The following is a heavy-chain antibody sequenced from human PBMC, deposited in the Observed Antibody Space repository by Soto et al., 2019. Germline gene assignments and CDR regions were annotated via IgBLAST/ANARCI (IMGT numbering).Heavy chain of an antibody. CDR3: ASLPLGKGTAMPYYGMDV. CDR2: IIPIFGTA. V-gene: IGHV1-69*12. D-gene: IGHD5-18*01. J-gene: IGHJ6*02. CDR1: GGTFSSYA. Sequence: QVQLVQSGAEVKKPGSSVKVSCKASGGTFSSYAISWVRQAPGQGLEWMGGIIPIFGTANYAQKFQGRVTITADETTSTAYLEPSSLRSEDTAGYYCASLPLGKGTAMPYYGMDVWGQGTTVTVSS.